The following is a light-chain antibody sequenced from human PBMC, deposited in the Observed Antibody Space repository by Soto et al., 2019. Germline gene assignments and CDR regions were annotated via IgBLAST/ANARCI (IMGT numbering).Light chain of an antibody. CDR1: QSVSSW. J-gene: IGKJ2*01. Sequence: DIQMTQSPSTLSASVGDRVTITCRASQSVSSWLAWYQQKPGKAPKLLIYKASSLESGVPSRFSGSGFGTEFTLTISSLQPDDLATYYCQQYNNYPYSFGQGTKLEIK. V-gene: IGKV1-5*03. CDR2: KAS. CDR3: QQYNNYPYS.